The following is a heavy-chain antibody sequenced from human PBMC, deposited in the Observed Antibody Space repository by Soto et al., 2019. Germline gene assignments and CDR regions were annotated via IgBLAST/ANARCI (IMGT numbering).Heavy chain of an antibody. CDR3: AGSFGVAAAGPFDY. D-gene: IGHD6-13*01. Sequence: QVQLQESGPGLVKPSQTLSLTCTVSGGSISSGGYYWSWIRQHPGKGLERIGDIYYSGSTYYNPSPKSRATVSVDTSKNHSSLKLSSVTAWGTAVYYCAGSFGVAAAGPFDYWGQGTRVTASS. V-gene: IGHV4-31*03. CDR2: IYYSGST. J-gene: IGHJ4*02. CDR1: GGSISSGGYY.